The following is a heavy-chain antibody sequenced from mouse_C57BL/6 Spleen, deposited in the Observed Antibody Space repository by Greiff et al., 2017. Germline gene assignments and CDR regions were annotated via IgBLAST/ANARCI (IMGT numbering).Heavy chain of an antibody. CDR3: ARSKATTVVADWYFDV. CDR1: GYTFTGYW. CDR2: ILPGSGST. J-gene: IGHJ1*03. Sequence: VMLVESGAELMKPGASVKLSCKATGYTFTGYWIEWVKQRPGHGLEWIGEILPGSGSTNYNEKFKGKATFTADTSSNTAYMQLSSLTTEDSAIYYCARSKATTVVADWYFDVWGTGTTVTVSS. V-gene: IGHV1-9*01. D-gene: IGHD1-1*01.